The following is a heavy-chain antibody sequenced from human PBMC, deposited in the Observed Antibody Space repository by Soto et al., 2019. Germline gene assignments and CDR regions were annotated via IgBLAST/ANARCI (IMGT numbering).Heavy chain of an antibody. V-gene: IGHV4-34*01. CDR2: INHLGST. J-gene: IGHJ4*02. D-gene: IGHD5-18*01. CDR3: ARGRRRGYSYGASLDY. Sequence: QAQLQQWGAGQLKPSETLSLTCGVSGGSFSSFFWSWLRQPPGKGLEWMGEINHLGSTNYNPSLKRRVTISVVKSKNQFSLRLNSVTAADTAVYFCARGRRRGYSYGASLDYWGRGTLVTVSS. CDR1: GGSFSSFF.